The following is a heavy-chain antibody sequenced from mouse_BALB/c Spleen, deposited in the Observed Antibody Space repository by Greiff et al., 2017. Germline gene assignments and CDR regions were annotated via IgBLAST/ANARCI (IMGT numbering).Heavy chain of an antibody. V-gene: IGHV1-54*01. CDR1: GYAFTNYL. Sequence: VQLHQSGAELVRPGTSVKVSCKASGYAFTNYLIEWVKQRPGQGLEWIGVINPGSGGTNYNEKFKGKATLTADKSSSTAYMQLSSLTSDDSAVYFCARSTGLYAMDYWGQGTSVTVSS. D-gene: IGHD4-1*02. J-gene: IGHJ4*01. CDR2: INPGSGGT. CDR3: ARSTGLYAMDY.